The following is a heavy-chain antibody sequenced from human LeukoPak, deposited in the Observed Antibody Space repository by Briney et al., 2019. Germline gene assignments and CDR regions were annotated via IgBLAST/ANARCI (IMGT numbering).Heavy chain of an antibody. V-gene: IGHV3-21*01. D-gene: IGHD5-18*01. Sequence: GGSLRLSCEASGFTFSTYNMNWVRQAPGKGLEWVSSISSSSSYIYYADSVKGRFTISRDNAKNSLYLQMNSLRAEDTAVYYCARADWDTAMIDYWGQGTLVTVSS. CDR3: ARADWDTAMIDY. J-gene: IGHJ4*02. CDR2: ISSSSSYI. CDR1: GFTFSTYN.